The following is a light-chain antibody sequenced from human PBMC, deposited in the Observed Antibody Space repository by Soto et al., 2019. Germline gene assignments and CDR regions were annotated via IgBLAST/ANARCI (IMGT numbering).Light chain of an antibody. CDR1: QDISNY. V-gene: IGKV1-33*01. CDR3: QQYDNLP. CDR2: DAS. J-gene: IGKJ4*02. Sequence: DIQMTQSPSSLSASVGDRVTITCQASQDISNYLNWYQQKPGKAPKLLIYDASNLETGVPSRFSGSGYGTDFTFSISSLQAEDIATYYCQQYDNLPFGGGTKVEIK.